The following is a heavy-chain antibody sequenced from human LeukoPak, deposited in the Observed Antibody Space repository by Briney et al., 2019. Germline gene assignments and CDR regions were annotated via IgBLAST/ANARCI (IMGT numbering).Heavy chain of an antibody. Sequence: PGGSLRLSCAASGFTFSSYSMNWVRQAPGKGLEWVSSISSSSSYIYYADSVKGRFTISRDNAKNSLYLQMNSLRAEDTAVYYRASVGDSSCWYEFDYWGPGTLVTVSS. D-gene: IGHD6-19*01. J-gene: IGHJ4*02. CDR2: ISSSSSYI. V-gene: IGHV3-21*01. CDR1: GFTFSSYS. CDR3: ASVGDSSCWYEFDY.